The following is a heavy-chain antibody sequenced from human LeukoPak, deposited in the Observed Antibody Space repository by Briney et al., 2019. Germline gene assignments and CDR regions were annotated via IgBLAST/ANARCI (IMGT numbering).Heavy chain of an antibody. Sequence: PGRSLRHSCAASGFTFDDYAMHWVRQAPGKGLEWVSGISWNSGSIGYADSVKGRFTISRDNAKNSLYLQMNSLRAEDTALYYCAKPLEKGYYYYGMDVWGQGTTVTVSS. V-gene: IGHV3-9*01. J-gene: IGHJ6*02. CDR3: AKPLEKGYYYYGMDV. CDR1: GFTFDDYA. CDR2: ISWNSGSI.